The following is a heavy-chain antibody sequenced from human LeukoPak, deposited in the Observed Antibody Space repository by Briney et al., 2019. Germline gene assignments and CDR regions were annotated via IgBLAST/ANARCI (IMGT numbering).Heavy chain of an antibody. CDR2: IRYDGSNK. V-gene: IGHV3-30*02. J-gene: IGHJ4*02. Sequence: GGSLRLSCAASVFTFSSYGMHWVRQAPGKGLEWVAFIRYDGSNKYYADSVKGRFTISRDNSKNTLYLQMNSLRAEDTAVYYCAKDPWVVRGVTLDYWGQGTLVTVSS. CDR3: AKDPWVVRGVTLDY. CDR1: VFTFSSYG. D-gene: IGHD3-10*01.